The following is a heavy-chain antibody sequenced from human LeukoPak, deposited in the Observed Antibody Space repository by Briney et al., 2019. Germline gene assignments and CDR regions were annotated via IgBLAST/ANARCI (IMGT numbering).Heavy chain of an antibody. J-gene: IGHJ3*02. CDR2: ISWNRGSI. D-gene: IGHD4-17*01. CDR3: AKDIGYGDSSDASGI. CDR1: VFTFDDYA. Sequence: GRSLRLSCAASVFTFDDYAMHWVRQAPGKGLEWVSGISWNRGSIGYADSVKGRFTISRDNAKHSLYLKMNSQRAEDTALYYCAKDIGYGDSSDASGIWGQGTMVTVSS. V-gene: IGHV3-9*01.